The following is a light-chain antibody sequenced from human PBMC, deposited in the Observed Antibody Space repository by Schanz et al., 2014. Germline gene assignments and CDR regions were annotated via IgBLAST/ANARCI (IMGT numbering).Light chain of an antibody. V-gene: IGLV2-11*01. CDR1: SSDVGAYNY. CDR3: SSYTSSSTLI. J-gene: IGLJ2*01. CDR2: DVS. Sequence: QSALTQPRSVSGSPGQSVTISCTGTSSDVGAYNYVSWFQQHPGKAPKLMIYDVSKRPSGVPDRFSGSRSGNTASLTISGLQTEDEADYYCSSYTSSSTLIFGGGTKLTVL.